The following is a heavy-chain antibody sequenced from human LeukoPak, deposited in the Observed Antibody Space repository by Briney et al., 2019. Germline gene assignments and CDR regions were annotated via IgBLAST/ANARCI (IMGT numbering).Heavy chain of an antibody. D-gene: IGHD3-10*01. V-gene: IGHV3-30*18. J-gene: IGHJ3*02. Sequence: GGSLRLSCAASGFTFSSYGMHWVRQAPGKGLEWVAVISYDGSNKYYADSVKGRFTISRDNSKNTLYLQMNSLRAEDTAVYYCAKPLPNYGSGSYYFAFDIWGQGTMVTVSS. CDR1: GFTFSSYG. CDR3: AKPLPNYGSGSYYFAFDI. CDR2: ISYDGSNK.